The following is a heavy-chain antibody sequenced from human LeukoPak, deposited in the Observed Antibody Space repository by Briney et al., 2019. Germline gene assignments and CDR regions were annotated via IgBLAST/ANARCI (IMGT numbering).Heavy chain of an antibody. CDR2: IYTSGST. D-gene: IGHD3-22*01. V-gene: IGHV4-4*07. Sequence: SETLSLTCTVSGGSISSYYWSWIRQPAGKGLEWIGRIYTSGSTNYNHSLKSRVTISVDTSKNQFSLKLSSVTAADTAVYYWARVGADSSGYYYDYWGQGTLVTVSS. CDR1: GGSISSYY. J-gene: IGHJ4*02. CDR3: ARVGADSSGYYYDY.